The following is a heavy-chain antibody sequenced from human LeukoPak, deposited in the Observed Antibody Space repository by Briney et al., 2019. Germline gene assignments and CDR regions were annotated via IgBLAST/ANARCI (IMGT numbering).Heavy chain of an antibody. Sequence: GGSLRLSCAASGFTFSKYGMHWVRQAPGKGLEWVAVIWSDGSYKNYADSVKGRFSISRDNSKNTLYLQMNSLRADDTAVYYCTREASKGYYDTSGYYYDYWGQGTLVTVSS. D-gene: IGHD3-22*01. CDR3: TREASKGYYDTSGYYYDY. CDR1: GFTFSKYG. CDR2: IWSDGSYK. V-gene: IGHV3-33*01. J-gene: IGHJ4*02.